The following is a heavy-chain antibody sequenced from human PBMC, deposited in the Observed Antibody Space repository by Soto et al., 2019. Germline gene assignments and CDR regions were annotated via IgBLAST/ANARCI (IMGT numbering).Heavy chain of an antibody. CDR1: GFTFSSYW. Sequence: GGSLRLSCAASGFTFSSYWMSWVRQAPGKGLEWVANIKQDGSEKYYVDSVKGRFTISRDNAKNSLYLQMNSLRAEDTAVYYCARRIGNIVVVPAAIDYWGQGTLVTVSS. V-gene: IGHV3-7*01. J-gene: IGHJ4*02. D-gene: IGHD2-2*02. CDR3: ARRIGNIVVVPAAIDY. CDR2: IKQDGSEK.